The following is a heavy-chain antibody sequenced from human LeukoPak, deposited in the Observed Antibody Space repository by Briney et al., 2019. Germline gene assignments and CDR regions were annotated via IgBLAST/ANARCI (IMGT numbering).Heavy chain of an antibody. V-gene: IGHV1-2*02. Sequence: ASVKVSCKASGYTFTGYYMHWVRQAPGQGLEWMGWINPNSGGTNYAQKFQGRVTMTRDTSISTAYMELSRLRSEDTAVYYCARDRYCFSTSCHPLRGHAFDIWGQGTMVTVSS. D-gene: IGHD2-2*01. CDR2: INPNSGGT. CDR1: GYTFTGYY. CDR3: ARDRYCFSTSCHPLRGHAFDI. J-gene: IGHJ3*02.